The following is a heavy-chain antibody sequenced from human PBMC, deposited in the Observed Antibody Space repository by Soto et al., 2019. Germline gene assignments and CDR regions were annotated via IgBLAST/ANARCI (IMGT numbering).Heavy chain of an antibody. D-gene: IGHD5-12*01. CDR1: GFTFSSYS. V-gene: IGHV3-48*01. CDR3: ARDRGYEGYYYYMDV. CDR2: ISSSSSTI. Sequence: EVQLVESGGGLVQPGGSLRLSCAASGFTFSSYSMNWVRQAPGKGLEWVSYISSSSSTIYYADSVKGRFTISSDNAKNSLYLQMNSLRAEDTAVYYCARDRGYEGYYYYMDVWGKGTTVTVSS. J-gene: IGHJ6*03.